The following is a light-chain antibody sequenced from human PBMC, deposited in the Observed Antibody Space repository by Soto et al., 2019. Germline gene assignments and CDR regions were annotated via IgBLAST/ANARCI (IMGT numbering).Light chain of an antibody. J-gene: IGLJ2*01. CDR3: SSYVFRGTLVV. CDR2: EVS. Sequence: QSALTQPASVSGSPXQSITISCTGSSIDVGGYDFVSWYQQHPGKAPRLIIYEVSHRPSGVSDRFSASKAGNTASLTISGLQAEDEADYYCSSYVFRGTLVVFGGGTKVTVL. V-gene: IGLV2-14*03. CDR1: SIDVGGYDF.